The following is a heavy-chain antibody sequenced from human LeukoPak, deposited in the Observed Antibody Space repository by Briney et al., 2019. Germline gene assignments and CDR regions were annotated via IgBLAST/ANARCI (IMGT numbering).Heavy chain of an antibody. D-gene: IGHD1-26*01. CDR2: ISSSSSTI. J-gene: IGHJ4*02. CDR3: ARDRGGSYSAIDY. Sequence: GGSLRLSCAASGFTFSSYSMNWVRQAPGKGLEWVSFISSSSSTIYYADSVKGRFTISRDNAKNSLYLQMNSLRAEDTAVYYCARDRGGSYSAIDYWGQGILVTASS. CDR1: GFTFSSYS. V-gene: IGHV3-48*04.